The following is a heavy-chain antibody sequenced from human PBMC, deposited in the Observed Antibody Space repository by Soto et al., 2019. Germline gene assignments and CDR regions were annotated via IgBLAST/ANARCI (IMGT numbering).Heavy chain of an antibody. V-gene: IGHV3-23*01. CDR3: AKEDRLGEFFDY. J-gene: IGHJ4*02. CDR1: GFTFSSYA. Sequence: GWSLRLSCAASGFTFSSYAMSWVRQAPGKGLEWVSAISVSGGSTYYPDSVKGRFTISRDNSKNTLYLQMNSLRAEDTAVYYCAKEDRLGEFFDYWGQGTMGTVSS. D-gene: IGHD3-16*01. CDR2: ISVSGGST.